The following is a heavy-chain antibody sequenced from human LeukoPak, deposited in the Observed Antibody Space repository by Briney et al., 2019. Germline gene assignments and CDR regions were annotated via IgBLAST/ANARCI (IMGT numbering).Heavy chain of an antibody. CDR2: IYYTGSS. CDR3: ARDCSGGSCFSGPFEY. V-gene: IGHV4-39*02. D-gene: IGHD2-15*01. CDR1: GDSISSSSHY. J-gene: IGHJ4*02. Sequence: SETLSLICTVSGDSISSSSHYWGWIRQPPGKGLEWIGSIYYTGSSYYNPSLKSRVTISVDTSKNQFSLKLRSVTAADTAVYYCARDCSGGSCFSGPFEYWGQGTLVTVSS.